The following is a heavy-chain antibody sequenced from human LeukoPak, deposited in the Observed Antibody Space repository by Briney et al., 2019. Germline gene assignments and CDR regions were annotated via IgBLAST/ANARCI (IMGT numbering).Heavy chain of an antibody. D-gene: IGHD5-24*01. Sequence: GASVKVSCKASGGTFSSYAISWVRQAPGQGLEWMGRIIPIFGTANYAQKFQGRVTITTDESTSTAYMELSSLRSEDTAVYYCARGDGYNYDEYFQHWGQGTLVTVSS. J-gene: IGHJ1*01. V-gene: IGHV1-69*05. CDR3: ARGDGYNYDEYFQH. CDR1: GGTFSSYA. CDR2: IIPIFGTA.